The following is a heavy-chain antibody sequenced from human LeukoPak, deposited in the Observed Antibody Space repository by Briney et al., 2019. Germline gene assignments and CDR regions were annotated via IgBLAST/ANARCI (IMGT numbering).Heavy chain of an antibody. CDR2: IYYSGST. J-gene: IGHJ4*02. CDR3: AREMSSGWYGVFDY. CDR1: GGSISSYY. D-gene: IGHD6-19*01. V-gene: IGHV4-59*12. Sequence: PSETLSLTCTVSGGSISSYYWSWIRQPPGKGLEWIGYIYYSGSTNYNPSLKSRVTISVDTSKNQFSLKLSSVTAADTAVYYCAREMSSGWYGVFDYWGQGTLVTVSS.